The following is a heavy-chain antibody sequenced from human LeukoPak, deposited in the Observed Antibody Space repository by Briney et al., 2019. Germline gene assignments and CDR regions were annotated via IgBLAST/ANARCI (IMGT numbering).Heavy chain of an antibody. CDR3: AKDQRGRVRYYYMDV. CDR1: GFTFSSYG. CDR2: IRYDGSNK. D-gene: IGHD3-10*01. V-gene: IGHV3-30*02. Sequence: GGSLRLSCAASGFTFSSYGMHWVRQAQGKGLERVAFIRYDGSNKYYADSVKGRFTISRDNSKNTLYLQMNSLRAEDTAVYYCAKDQRGRVRYYYMDVWGKGTTVTVSS. J-gene: IGHJ6*03.